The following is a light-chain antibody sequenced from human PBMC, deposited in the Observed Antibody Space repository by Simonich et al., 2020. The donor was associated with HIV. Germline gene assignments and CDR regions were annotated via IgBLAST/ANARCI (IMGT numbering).Light chain of an antibody. Sequence: DIVMTQSPDSLAVSLGERAPINCKSSQSILYSSNNKNYLAWYQQQPGQPPKLLIYWASTRESGVPDRFSGSGSGTDFTLTISSLQAEDVAVYYCQQYYSTPQTFGQGTKVEIK. V-gene: IGKV4-1*01. CDR3: QQYYSTPQT. CDR2: WAS. J-gene: IGKJ1*01. CDR1: QSILYSSNNKNY.